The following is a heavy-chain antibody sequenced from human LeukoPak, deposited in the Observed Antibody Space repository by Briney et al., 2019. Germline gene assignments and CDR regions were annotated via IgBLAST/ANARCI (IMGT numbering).Heavy chain of an antibody. CDR2: ISGQTGKT. Sequence: ASVKVSCKASGYTFSNYGISWVRQATGRGLEWMGWISGQTGKTKQAQKFQGRVTMTTHTSTSTAYMELRSLRFDDTAVYYCARDKGFLEHWGQGTMVTVSS. J-gene: IGHJ3*01. CDR1: GYTFSNYG. CDR3: ARDKGFLEH. D-gene: IGHD3-3*01. V-gene: IGHV1-18*01.